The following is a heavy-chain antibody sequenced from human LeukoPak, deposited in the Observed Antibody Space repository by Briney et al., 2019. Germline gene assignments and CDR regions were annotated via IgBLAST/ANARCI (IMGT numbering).Heavy chain of an antibody. CDR2: ISSDGGST. D-gene: IGHD4/OR15-4a*01. J-gene: IGHJ4*02. CDR3: VKRLSNYFDY. CDR1: GFIFSSYA. V-gene: IGHV3-64D*06. Sequence: GGSLRLSCSASGFIFSSYAMHWVRQAPGKGLEFVSGISSDGGSTYYADSVKARFTMSRDNSKNALYLQMSSLRAEDTAVYYCVKRLSNYFDYWGQGTLVTVSS.